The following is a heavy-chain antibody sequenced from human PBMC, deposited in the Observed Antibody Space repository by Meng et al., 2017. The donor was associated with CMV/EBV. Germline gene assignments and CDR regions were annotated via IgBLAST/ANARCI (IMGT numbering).Heavy chain of an antibody. V-gene: IGHV3-7*01. D-gene: IGHD3-9*01. CDR2: IKQDGSEK. CDR1: GFTFSSYW. Sequence: GESLKISCAAPGFTFSSYWMSWVRQAPGKGLEWVANIKQDGSEKYYVDSVKGRFTISRDNAKNSLYLQMNSLRAEDTAVYYCARDYHDWLPDYYYGMDVWGQGTTVTVSS. J-gene: IGHJ6*02. CDR3: ARDYHDWLPDYYYGMDV.